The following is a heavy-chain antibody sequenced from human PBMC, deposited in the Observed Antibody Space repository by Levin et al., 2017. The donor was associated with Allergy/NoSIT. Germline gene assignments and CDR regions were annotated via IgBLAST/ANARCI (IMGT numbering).Heavy chain of an antibody. Sequence: GGSLRLSCAASGFTFSSYAMHWVRQAPGKGLEWVAVISYDGSNKYYADSVKGRFTISRDNSKNTLYLQMNSLRAEDTAVYYCASSLDIVVVPAALALGDRGYGMDVWGQGTTVTVSS. CDR3: ASSLDIVVVPAALALGDRGYGMDV. J-gene: IGHJ6*02. CDR2: ISYDGSNK. V-gene: IGHV3-30*04. D-gene: IGHD2-2*01. CDR1: GFTFSSYA.